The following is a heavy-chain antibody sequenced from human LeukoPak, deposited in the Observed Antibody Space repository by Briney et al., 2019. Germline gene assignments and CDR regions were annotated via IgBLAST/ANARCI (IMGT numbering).Heavy chain of an antibody. CDR1: GFTFDDYA. CDR3: AKCVRDSSSWNDY. CDR2: IRYDGSNK. J-gene: IGHJ4*02. V-gene: IGHV3-30*02. D-gene: IGHD6-13*01. Sequence: PGGSLRLSCAASGFTFDDYAMHWVRQAPGKGLEWVAFIRYDGSNKYYADSVKGRFTISRDNSKNTLYLQMNSLRAEDTAVYYCAKCVRDSSSWNDYWGQGTLVTVSS.